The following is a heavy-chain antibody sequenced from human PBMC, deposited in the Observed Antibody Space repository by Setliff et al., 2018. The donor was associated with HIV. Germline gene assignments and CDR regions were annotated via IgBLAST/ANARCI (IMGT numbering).Heavy chain of an antibody. Sequence: KPSETLSLTCTVSGASIRSDYWSWIRQPPGKGLEWIGYSHHSGNTKYNPSLTGRVTISVDTSKIQFSLKLSSVTAADTAVYYCAREVGTRYMDVWGKGTTVTVSS. D-gene: IGHD2-15*01. CDR1: GASIRSDY. CDR3: AREVGTRYMDV. J-gene: IGHJ6*03. CDR2: SHHSGNT. V-gene: IGHV4-59*01.